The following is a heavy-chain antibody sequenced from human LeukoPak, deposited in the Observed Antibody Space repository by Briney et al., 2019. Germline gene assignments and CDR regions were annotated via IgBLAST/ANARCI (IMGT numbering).Heavy chain of an antibody. Sequence: KASETLSLTCTVSGGSISSSGYYWGWIRRPPGKGLEWIGSIYYSGSTYYNPSLKSRVTISVDTSKNQFSLKLSSVTAADTAVYYCARDRDRMITFGGVISAFDIWGQGTMVTVSS. CDR3: ARDRDRMITFGGVISAFDI. J-gene: IGHJ3*02. CDR1: GGSISSSGYY. V-gene: IGHV4-39*07. CDR2: IYYSGST. D-gene: IGHD3-16*01.